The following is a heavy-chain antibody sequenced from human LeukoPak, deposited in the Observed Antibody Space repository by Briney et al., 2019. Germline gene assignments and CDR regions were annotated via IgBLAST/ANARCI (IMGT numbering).Heavy chain of an antibody. J-gene: IGHJ6*02. CDR2: ISGSGGST. CDR1: GFTFSSYA. Sequence: QPGASLRLSCAASGFTFSSYAMSWVRQAPGKGLEWVSAISGSGGSTYYADSVKGRFTISRDNSKNTLYLQMNSLGAEDTAVYYCAKDYYDFWSGKYASYGMDVWGQGTTVTVSS. V-gene: IGHV3-23*01. CDR3: AKDYYDFWSGKYASYGMDV. D-gene: IGHD3-3*01.